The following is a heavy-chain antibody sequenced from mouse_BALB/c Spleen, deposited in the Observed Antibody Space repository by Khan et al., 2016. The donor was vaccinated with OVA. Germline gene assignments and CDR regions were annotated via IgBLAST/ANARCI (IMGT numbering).Heavy chain of an antibody. Sequence: QVQLQQSGAELARPGASVKMSCKASGYTFTSYTMHWVKQRPGQGLEWIGYINPSSGYTNYNQKFKDKATLTADKSSSTAYMQLSSLTSEDSAVXYGTRKYSNSAAMNYWGQGTSVTVSS. CDR2: INPSSGYT. CDR1: GYTFTSYT. CDR3: TRKYSNSAAMNY. V-gene: IGHV1-4*01. J-gene: IGHJ4*01. D-gene: IGHD2-10*02.